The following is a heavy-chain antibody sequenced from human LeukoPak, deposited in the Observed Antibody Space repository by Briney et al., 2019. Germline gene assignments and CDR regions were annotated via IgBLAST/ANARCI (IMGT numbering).Heavy chain of an antibody. CDR2: INHSGST. Sequence: KPSETLSLTCAVYGGSFSGYYWSWIRQPPGKGLEWIGEINHSGSTNYNPSLKSRVTISVDTSKNQLSLKLTSVTAADTAVYYCAREERRLWFGNYGMDVWGQGTTVTVSS. CDR1: GGSFSGYY. J-gene: IGHJ6*02. V-gene: IGHV4-34*01. CDR3: AREERRLWFGNYGMDV. D-gene: IGHD3-10*01.